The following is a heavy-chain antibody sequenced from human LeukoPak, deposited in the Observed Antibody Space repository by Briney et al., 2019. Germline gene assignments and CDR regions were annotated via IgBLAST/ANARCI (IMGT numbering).Heavy chain of an antibody. D-gene: IGHD2-2*01. Sequence: GGSLRLSCAASGFTFSSYSMNWVRPAPGKGLEGVSYISSSSSTIYYADSVKGRFTISRDNAKNSLYQQMNSLRAEDTAVYYCARDPGGWYCSSTSCYYYWGQGTLVTVSS. CDR2: ISSSSSTI. J-gene: IGHJ4*02. CDR1: GFTFSSYS. CDR3: ARDPGGWYCSSTSCYYY. V-gene: IGHV3-48*01.